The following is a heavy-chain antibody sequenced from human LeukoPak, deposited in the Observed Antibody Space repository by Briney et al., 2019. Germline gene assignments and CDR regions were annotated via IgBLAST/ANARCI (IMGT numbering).Heavy chain of an antibody. Sequence: SETLSLTCAVYGGSFSGYYWSWIRQPPGKGLEWIGEIDHSGSTNYNPSLKSRVTISVDTSKNQFSLKPSSVTAADTAVYYCARGQWELLRYNYIDVWGKGTTVTVSS. D-gene: IGHD1-26*01. CDR2: IDHSGST. CDR1: GGSFSGYY. J-gene: IGHJ6*03. V-gene: IGHV4-34*01. CDR3: ARGQWELLRYNYIDV.